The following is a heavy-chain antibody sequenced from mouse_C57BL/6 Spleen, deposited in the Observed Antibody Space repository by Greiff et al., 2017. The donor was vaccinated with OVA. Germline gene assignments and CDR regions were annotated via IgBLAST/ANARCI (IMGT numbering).Heavy chain of an antibody. CDR1: GFTFSDYG. V-gene: IGHV5-15*01. J-gene: IGHJ4*01. CDR2: ISNLAYSI. D-gene: IGHD1-1*01. CDR3: ARQISYYYGSTYYYAMDY. Sequence: EVKLQESGGGLVQPGGSLKLSCAASGFTFSDYGMAWVRQAPRKGPEWVAFISNLAYSIYYADTVTGRFTISRENAKNTLYLEMSSLRSEDTAMYYCARQISYYYGSTYYYAMDYWGQGTSVTVSS.